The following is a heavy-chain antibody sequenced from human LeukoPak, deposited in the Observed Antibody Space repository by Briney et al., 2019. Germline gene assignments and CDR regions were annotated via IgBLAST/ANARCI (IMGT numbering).Heavy chain of an antibody. CDR3: AKDIGYSGYDFRAAFDI. CDR1: GFTFRNYW. D-gene: IGHD5-12*01. CDR2: IEQDGDDK. Sequence: GGSLRLSCAASGFTFRNYWMTWVRQAPGKGLEWVANIEQDGDDKYYVDSVKGRFTISRDNAKNSLYLQMNSLRAEDTALYYCAKDIGYSGYDFRAAFDIWGQGTMVTVSS. J-gene: IGHJ3*02. V-gene: IGHV3-7*03.